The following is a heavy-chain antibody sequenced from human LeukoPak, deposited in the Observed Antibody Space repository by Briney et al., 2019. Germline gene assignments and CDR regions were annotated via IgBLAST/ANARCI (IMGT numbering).Heavy chain of an antibody. Sequence: ASVKVSCKASGYTFTNYGITWLRQAPGQGLEWMGWISTYYGNTSYAQMFQGRVTMTTDTSTSTAYMELSSLRSDDAAVYYCARHYSDSSGYFNYFDYWGQGTQVTVSS. D-gene: IGHD3-22*01. CDR2: ISTYYGNT. J-gene: IGHJ4*02. V-gene: IGHV1-18*01. CDR3: ARHYSDSSGYFNYFDY. CDR1: GYTFTNYG.